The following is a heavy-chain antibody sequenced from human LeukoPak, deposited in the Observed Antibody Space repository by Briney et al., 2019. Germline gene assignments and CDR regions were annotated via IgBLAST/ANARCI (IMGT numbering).Heavy chain of an antibody. D-gene: IGHD6-6*01. CDR2: INSDGSEG. CDR1: GFTFSGFW. Sequence: GGSLRLSCAVSGFTFSGFWMSWSRQAPGKGLEWVASINSDGSEGYYADVVKGRLTISRDNAKNSLYLQISSLRAEDTAVYYCARSSYSSSSSVWGQGTMVTVSS. CDR3: ARSSYSSSSSV. J-gene: IGHJ3*01. V-gene: IGHV3-7*03.